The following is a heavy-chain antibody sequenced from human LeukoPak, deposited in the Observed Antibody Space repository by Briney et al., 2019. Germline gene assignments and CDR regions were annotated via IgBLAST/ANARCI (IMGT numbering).Heavy chain of an antibody. CDR2: INKDGSEK. Sequence: QTGGSLRLSCAASGFTFSTYWMTWVRQAPGKGLEWVANINKDGSEKYYVDSVKGRTTISRDNAKNPLYLQMNSLRAEDTAVYYCARVRPVAGTDCWGQGIQLTVSS. V-gene: IGHV3-7*04. J-gene: IGHJ4*02. CDR3: ARVRPVAGTDC. D-gene: IGHD6-19*01. CDR1: GFTFSTYW.